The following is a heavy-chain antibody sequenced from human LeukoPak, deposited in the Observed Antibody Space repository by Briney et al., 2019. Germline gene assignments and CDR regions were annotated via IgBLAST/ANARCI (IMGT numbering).Heavy chain of an antibody. CDR1: GFTFSSYA. J-gene: IGHJ4*02. V-gene: IGHV3-23*01. CDR2: ISGSGGST. Sequence: PGGSLRLSCAASGFTFSSYAMSWVRQAPGKGLEWVSAISGSGGSTYYADSVKGRFTISRDNSKNTVYLQMNSLRAEDTAVYYCAKNIGPYCSSTSCYCDYWGQGTLVTVSS. D-gene: IGHD2-2*01. CDR3: AKNIGPYCSSTSCYCDY.